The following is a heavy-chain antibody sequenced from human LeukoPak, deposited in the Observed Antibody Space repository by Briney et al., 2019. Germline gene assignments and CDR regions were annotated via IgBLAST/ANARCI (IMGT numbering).Heavy chain of an antibody. CDR1: GYTFTSYD. Sequence: ASVKVSCKASGYTFTSYDINWVRQATGQGLEWMGWMNPNSGNTGYAQKFQGRVTMTRNTSISTAYMELNSLRAEDTAVYYCAGVAYYGSGEDGVYWGQGTLVTVSS. V-gene: IGHV1-8*01. D-gene: IGHD3-10*01. J-gene: IGHJ4*02. CDR3: AGVAYYGSGEDGVY. CDR2: MNPNSGNT.